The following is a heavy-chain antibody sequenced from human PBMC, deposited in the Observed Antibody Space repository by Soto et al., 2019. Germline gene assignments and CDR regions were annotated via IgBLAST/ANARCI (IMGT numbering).Heavy chain of an antibody. V-gene: IGHV4-39*01. Sequence: SETLSLTCTVSGGSISSSSYYWGWIRQPPGKGLEWIGSIYYSGSTYYNPSLKSRVTISVDTSKNQFSLKLSSVTAADTAMYYCARLRLGDFDYWGQGTLVTVSS. J-gene: IGHJ4*02. CDR3: ARLRLGDFDY. CDR1: GGSISSSSYY. CDR2: IYYSGST.